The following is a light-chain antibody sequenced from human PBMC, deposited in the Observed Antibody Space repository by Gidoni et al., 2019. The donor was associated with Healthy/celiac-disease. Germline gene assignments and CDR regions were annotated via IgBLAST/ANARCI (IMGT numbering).Light chain of an antibody. CDR3: QQYNSPMYT. CDR1: QSISSW. CDR2: KAS. J-gene: IGKJ2*01. V-gene: IGKV1-5*03. Sequence: DIQLTPSPSTLSASVGDRVTITCRASQSISSWLAWYQQKPGKAPKRLIYKASSLESGVPSRFSGSGSGTEFTLTISSLQPDDFATYYCQQYNSPMYTFGQGTKLEIK.